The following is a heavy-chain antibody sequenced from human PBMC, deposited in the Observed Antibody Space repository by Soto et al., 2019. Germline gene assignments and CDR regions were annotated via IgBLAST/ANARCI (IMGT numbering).Heavy chain of an antibody. Sequence: SETLSLTCIVSGDSVTSGSYYWTWLRQPPGKGLEWIGYIYYSGNTNYNPSLKSRVTMSVDTSKNQFSLNLTSVTAADTAVYFCARASYGSGNYYAPYYFYAMDVWGHGTTVTVSS. V-gene: IGHV4-61*01. D-gene: IGHD3-10*01. CDR1: GDSVTSGSYY. CDR3: ARASYGSGNYYAPYYFYAMDV. CDR2: IYYSGNT. J-gene: IGHJ6*02.